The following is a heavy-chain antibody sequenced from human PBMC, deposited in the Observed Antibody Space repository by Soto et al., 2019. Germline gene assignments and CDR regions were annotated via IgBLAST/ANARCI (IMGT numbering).Heavy chain of an antibody. CDR1: GDSVSSNSAA. J-gene: IGHJ6*02. D-gene: IGHD3-3*01. CDR3: ARDLSTIFGVVILPNYGMDV. CDR2: TYYRSKWYN. V-gene: IGHV6-1*01. Sequence: PSQTLSLTCAISGDSVSSNSAAWNWIRQSPSRGLEWLGRTYYRSKWYNDYAVSVKSRITINPDTSKNQFSLQLNSVTPEDTAVYYCARDLSTIFGVVILPNYGMDVWGPGTTVTVSS.